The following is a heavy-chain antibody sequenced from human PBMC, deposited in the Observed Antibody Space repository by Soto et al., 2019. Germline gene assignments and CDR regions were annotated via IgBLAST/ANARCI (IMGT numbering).Heavy chain of an antibody. Sequence: QVQLQESGPGLVKPSETLSLTCTVSGCSISSYYWCWIRQPPGKGLEWIGYIYYSVSTNCNPSLNRPVTTSVATSKNQFSLKLSSVTAADTAVYFCARLLWSWGDWFDPWGQGTLVTVSS. CDR3: ARLLWSWGDWFDP. CDR1: GCSISSYY. V-gene: IGHV4-59*08. CDR2: IYYSVST. J-gene: IGHJ5*02. D-gene: IGHD3-10*01.